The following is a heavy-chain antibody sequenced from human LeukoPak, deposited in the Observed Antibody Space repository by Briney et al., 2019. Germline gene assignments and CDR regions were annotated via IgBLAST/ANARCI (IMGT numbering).Heavy chain of an antibody. D-gene: IGHD3-22*01. CDR3: ARPRYHYDSSGYYPYYFDY. CDR2: ISYDGSNK. Sequence: GRSLRLSCAASGFTFSSYAMHWVRQAPGKGLEWVAVISYDGSNKYYADSVKGRFTISRDNSKNTLYLQMNSLRAEDTAVYYCARPRYHYDSSGYYPYYFDYWGQGTLVTVSS. J-gene: IGHJ4*02. V-gene: IGHV3-30-3*01. CDR1: GFTFSSYA.